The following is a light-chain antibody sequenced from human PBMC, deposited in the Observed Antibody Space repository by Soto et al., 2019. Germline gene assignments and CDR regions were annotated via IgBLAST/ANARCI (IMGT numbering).Light chain of an antibody. Sequence: EIMLTQSPATLSLSPGERSTLSCRASQSVSSYLAWYQQKPGQAPPLLLYDTSTRATGVPTRFSGSRSGAEFTLTTNSLQSEDFAVYYCRPYNHWPLTFGGGTKVDIK. CDR2: DTS. CDR3: RPYNHWPLT. V-gene: IGKV3-15*01. CDR1: QSVSSY. J-gene: IGKJ4*01.